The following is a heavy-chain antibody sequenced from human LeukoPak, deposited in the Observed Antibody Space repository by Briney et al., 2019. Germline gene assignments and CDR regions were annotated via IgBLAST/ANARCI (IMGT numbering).Heavy chain of an antibody. CDR3: ARFLGYCSGGSCLVDY. D-gene: IGHD2-15*01. CDR1: GGSISSRSYY. J-gene: IGHJ4*02. CDR2: IYYSGST. V-gene: IGHV4-39*01. Sequence: SGTLSLACTVCGGSISSRSYYWGWIRQPPGKGLKWIGSIYYSGSTYYNPSLKSRVTISVDTSKNQFSLKLSSVTAADTAVYYCARFLGYCSGGSCLVDYWGQGTLVTVSS.